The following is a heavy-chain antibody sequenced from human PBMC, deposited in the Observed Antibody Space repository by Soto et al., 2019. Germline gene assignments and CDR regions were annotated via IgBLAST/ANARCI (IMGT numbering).Heavy chain of an antibody. CDR2: IIPVFGTA. Sequence: QAQLEQSVGEVKKPGSSVKVSCKASRVAFSKFIVTWVRQAPGVGLEWVGGIIPVFGTANYAQKFQGRVTITADESTSTSYMEVNNLRSEDTAVYYCAKVRYSSPMGYYYGMDVWGQGTTVTVSS. V-gene: IGHV1-69*01. CDR1: RVAFSKFI. J-gene: IGHJ6*02. CDR3: AKVRYSSPMGYYYGMDV. D-gene: IGHD2-2*01.